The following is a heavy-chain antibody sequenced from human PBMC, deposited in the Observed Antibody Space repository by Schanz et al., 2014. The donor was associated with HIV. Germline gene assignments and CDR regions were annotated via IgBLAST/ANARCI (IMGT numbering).Heavy chain of an antibody. CDR3: AKVARWDYYGMDV. CDR2: MRGSDDST. V-gene: IGHV3-23*01. J-gene: IGHJ6*02. Sequence: EVKLSESGGGLVQPGGSLRLSCVASGFTFSTYAMSWVRQAPGKGLEWVSGMRGSDDSTFYADSVKGRFTISRDNSKNTLYLQMNSLRAEDTALYYCAKVARWDYYGMDVWGQGTLVTVSS. CDR1: GFTFSTYA.